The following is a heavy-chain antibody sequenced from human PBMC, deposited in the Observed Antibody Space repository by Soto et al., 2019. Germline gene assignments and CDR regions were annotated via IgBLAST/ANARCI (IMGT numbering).Heavy chain of an antibody. CDR3: ARLSGYSSRGGYYCGRDV. CDR2: IYPGDSDT. Sequence: GESLKISCKGSGYSFTSYWIGWVRQMPGKGLEWMGIIYPGDSDTRYSPSFQGQVTISADKSISTAYLQWSSLKAPDTAMYYWARLSGYSSRGGYYCGRDVGGKGTRVPFPS. V-gene: IGHV5-51*01. J-gene: IGHJ6*04. D-gene: IGHD6-13*01. CDR1: GYSFTSYW.